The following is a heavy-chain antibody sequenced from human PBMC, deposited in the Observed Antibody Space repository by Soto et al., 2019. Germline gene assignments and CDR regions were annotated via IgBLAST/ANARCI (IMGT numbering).Heavy chain of an antibody. D-gene: IGHD3-9*01. CDR1: GGTFSSYA. V-gene: IGHV1-69*06. J-gene: IGHJ3*02. CDR3: ARDIPYYDILTGYSPDAFDI. Sequence: QVPLVQSGAEVKKPGSSVKVSCKASGGTFSSYAISWVRQAPGQGLEWMGGIIPIFGTANYAQKFQGRVTITADKSTSTAYMERSSLRSEDTAVYYCARDIPYYDILTGYSPDAFDIWGQGTMVTVSS. CDR2: IIPIFGTA.